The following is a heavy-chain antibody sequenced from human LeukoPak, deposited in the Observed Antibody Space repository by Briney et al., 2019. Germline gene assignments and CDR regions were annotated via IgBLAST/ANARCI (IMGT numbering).Heavy chain of an antibody. J-gene: IGHJ6*02. CDR2: IIPIFGTA. D-gene: IGHD2/OR15-2a*01. V-gene: IGHV1-69*13. CDR1: GYTFTSYG. Sequence: SVKVSCKASGYTFTSYGISWVRQAPGQGLEWMGGIIPIFGTANYAQKFQGRVTITADESASTAYMELSSLRSEDTAVYYCARDETVVPYLAQNTGYYYYGMDVWGQGTTVTVSS. CDR3: ARDETVVPYLAQNTGYYYYGMDV.